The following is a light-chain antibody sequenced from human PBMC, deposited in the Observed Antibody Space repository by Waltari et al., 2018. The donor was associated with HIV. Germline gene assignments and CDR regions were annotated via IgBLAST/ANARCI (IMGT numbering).Light chain of an antibody. J-gene: IGLJ1*01. Sequence: QSVLNQPASVSWSPGQCITISCTGPSSDVGGLNHFHLYQQHPDKAPKLMIYDVSNRPSWVSNRFSGSKSGNTASLTISGLQAEDEADYYCSSYTSSSTLYVFGTGTKVTVL. CDR2: DVS. CDR1: SSDVGGLNH. CDR3: SSYTSSSTLYV. V-gene: IGLV2-14*03.